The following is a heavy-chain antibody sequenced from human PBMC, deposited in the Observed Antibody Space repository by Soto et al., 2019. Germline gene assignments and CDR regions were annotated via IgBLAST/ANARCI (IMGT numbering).Heavy chain of an antibody. CDR2: IIPIFGTA. V-gene: IGHV1-69*12. Sequence: QVQLVQSGAEVKKPGSSVKVSCKASGGTFSSYAISWVRQAPGQGLEWMGGIIPIFGTANYAQKFQGRVTITADESTNKDYLERSSLSYEDTAVYYCARAGASGNWFDPWGQGTLVTVSS. CDR1: GGTFSSYA. J-gene: IGHJ5*02. D-gene: IGHD1-26*01. CDR3: ARAGASGNWFDP.